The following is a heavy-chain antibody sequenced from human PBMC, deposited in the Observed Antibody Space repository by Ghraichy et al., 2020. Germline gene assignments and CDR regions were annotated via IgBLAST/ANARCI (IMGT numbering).Heavy chain of an antibody. J-gene: IGHJ6*02. CDR1: GFTFSRYG. V-gene: IGHV3-30*18. D-gene: IGHD3-22*01. Sequence: GESLNISCAVSGFTFSRYGMHWVRQAPGKGLEWVAVISYDGSKKNYADSVKGRFTISRDNSKNTLYVQMNSLRAEDTAVYYCAKERDTSGYYSFRGDYYGMDVWGQGTTVTVSS. CDR2: ISYDGSKK. CDR3: AKERDTSGYYSFRGDYYGMDV.